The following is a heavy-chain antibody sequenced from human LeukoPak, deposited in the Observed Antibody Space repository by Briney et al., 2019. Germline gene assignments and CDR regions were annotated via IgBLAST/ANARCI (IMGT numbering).Heavy chain of an antibody. D-gene: IGHD4-17*01. V-gene: IGHV5-51*01. CDR3: ARTTVTTFTAFDI. CDR2: IYPGDSDT. J-gene: IGHJ3*02. Sequence: GESLKISCQGSGYSFTSYWIGWVRQLPGKGLEWMGIIYPGDSDTRYSPSFQGQVTISADKSISTAYLQWSSLKASDTAMYYCARTTVTTFTAFDIWGQGTMVTVSS. CDR1: GYSFTSYW.